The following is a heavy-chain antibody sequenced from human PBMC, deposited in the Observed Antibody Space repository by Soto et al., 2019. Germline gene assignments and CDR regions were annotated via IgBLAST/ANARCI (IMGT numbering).Heavy chain of an antibody. D-gene: IGHD5-18*01. CDR3: ARDGYSGRSGDAFDI. J-gene: IGHJ3*02. CDR2: IYPGDSDT. V-gene: IGHV5-51*01. CDR1: GYSFTSYW. Sequence: PGESLKISCKGSGYSFTSYWIGWVRQMPGKGLEWMGIIYPGDSDTRYSPSFQGQVTISADKSISTAYLQWSSLKASDTAMYYCARDGYSGRSGDAFDIWGQGTMVTVSS.